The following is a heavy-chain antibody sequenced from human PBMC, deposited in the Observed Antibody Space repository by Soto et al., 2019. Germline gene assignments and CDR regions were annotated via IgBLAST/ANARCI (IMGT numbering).Heavy chain of an antibody. CDR1: GFTFDDYA. J-gene: IGHJ4*02. Sequence: GGSLRLSCAASGFTFDDYAMHWVRQAPGKGLEWVSGISWNSGSIGYADSVKGRFTISRDNAKNSLYLQMNSLRAEDTALYYCAKVGGRTLVPYYFDYWGQGTLVTVSS. CDR2: ISWNSGSI. CDR3: AKVGGRTLVPYYFDY. D-gene: IGHD3-16*01. V-gene: IGHV3-9*01.